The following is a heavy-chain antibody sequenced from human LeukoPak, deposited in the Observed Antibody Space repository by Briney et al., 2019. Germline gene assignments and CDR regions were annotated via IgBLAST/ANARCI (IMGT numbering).Heavy chain of an antibody. Sequence: GASVKVSCKASGYTFSTHDITWVRQAPGQGLEWMGWISGYNGNTNYAQKFQGRVTVTTDTSTTTAYMELRSLRVDDTAVYYCARGGYSTGYDHWGRGTLDTVSS. CDR3: ARGGYSTGYDH. CDR1: GYTFSTHD. J-gene: IGHJ5*02. D-gene: IGHD5-18*01. CDR2: ISGYNGNT. V-gene: IGHV1-18*01.